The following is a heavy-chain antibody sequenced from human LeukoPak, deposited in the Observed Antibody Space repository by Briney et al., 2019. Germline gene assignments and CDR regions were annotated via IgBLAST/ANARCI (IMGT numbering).Heavy chain of an antibody. J-gene: IGHJ4*02. CDR2: IYYSGST. D-gene: IGHD3-9*01. CDR1: GGSISSYY. V-gene: IGHV4-59*01. CDR3: ARVGYDILTGYFFDY. Sequence: SETLSLTCTVSGGSISSYYWSWIRQPPGKGLEWIGYIYYSGSTNYNPSLKSRVTISVDTSKNQFSLKLSSVTAADTAVYYCARVGYDILTGYFFDYWGQGTLVTVSS.